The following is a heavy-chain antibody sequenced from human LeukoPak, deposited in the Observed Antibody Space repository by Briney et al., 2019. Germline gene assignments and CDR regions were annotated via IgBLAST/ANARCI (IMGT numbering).Heavy chain of an antibody. D-gene: IGHD3-10*01. CDR3: AKGISLLWFGELP. J-gene: IGHJ5*02. CDR1: GFTFSSYA. CDR2: ISGSGGST. Sequence: GGLRLSCAASGFTFSSYAMSWVRQAPGKGLEWVSAISGSGGSTYYADSVKGRFTISRDNSKNTLYLQMHSLRAEDTAVYYCAKGISLLWFGELPWGQGTLVTVSS. V-gene: IGHV3-23*01.